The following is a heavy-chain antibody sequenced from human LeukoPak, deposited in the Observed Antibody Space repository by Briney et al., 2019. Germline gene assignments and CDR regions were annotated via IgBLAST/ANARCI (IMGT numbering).Heavy chain of an antibody. J-gene: IGHJ3*02. CDR2: ISSSSSYI. D-gene: IGHD3-22*01. Sequence: GGSLRLSCAASGFTFNNAWMSWVRQAPGKGLEWVSSISSSSSYIYYADSVKGRFTISRDNAKNSLYLQMNSLRAEDTAVYYCATYDSSGYYYGAFDIWGQGTMVTVSS. V-gene: IGHV3-21*01. CDR1: GFTFNNAW. CDR3: ATYDSSGYYYGAFDI.